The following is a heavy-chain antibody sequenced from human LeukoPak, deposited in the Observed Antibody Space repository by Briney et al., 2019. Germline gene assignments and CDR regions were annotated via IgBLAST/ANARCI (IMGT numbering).Heavy chain of an antibody. CDR3: AKVFCCGGYSSVLYYFDY. Sequence: GGSLRLSCAASGFTFSSYWMHWVRQAPGKGLEWVSAISGSGGGTYYADSVKGRFTISRDNSKNTLYLQMNSLRAEDTAVYYCAKVFCCGGYSSVLYYFDYWGQGTLVTVSS. V-gene: IGHV3-23*01. D-gene: IGHD6-19*01. CDR2: ISGSGGGT. CDR1: GFTFSSYW. J-gene: IGHJ4*02.